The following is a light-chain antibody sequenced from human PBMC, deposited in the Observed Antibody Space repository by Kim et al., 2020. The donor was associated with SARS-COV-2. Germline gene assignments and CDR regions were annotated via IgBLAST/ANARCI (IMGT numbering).Light chain of an antibody. CDR1: SSDVGGYIF. J-gene: IGLJ2*01. CDR2: EVN. Sequence: GQSITISCTGTSSDVGGYIFVSWYQQHPGKAPKLMIYEVNKRPSGVSNRFTGSKSGNTASLTISGLQSEDEADYYCSSYTSSVTVVFGGGTKLTVL. CDR3: SSYTSSVTVV. V-gene: IGLV2-14*01.